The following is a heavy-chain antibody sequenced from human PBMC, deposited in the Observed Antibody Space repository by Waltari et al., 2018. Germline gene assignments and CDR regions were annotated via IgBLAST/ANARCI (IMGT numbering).Heavy chain of an antibody. Sequence: EVQLLESGGGLVQPGGSLRLSCAASGFTFSSYARSWVRQAPGKGLEWVSAISGSGGSTYYADSVKGRFTISRDNSKNTLYLQMNSLRAEDTAVYYCAPHRRATIFYFDYWGQGTLVTVSS. CDR1: GFTFSSYA. D-gene: IGHD1-26*01. J-gene: IGHJ4*02. CDR2: ISGSGGST. CDR3: APHRRATIFYFDY. V-gene: IGHV3-23*01.